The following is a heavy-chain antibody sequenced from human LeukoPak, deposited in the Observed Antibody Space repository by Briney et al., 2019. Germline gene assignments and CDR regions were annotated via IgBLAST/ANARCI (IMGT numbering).Heavy chain of an antibody. CDR2: IRSKVNNYAT. J-gene: IGHJ4*02. CDR3: TRRSGDDSRGYYDY. V-gene: IGHV3-73*01. D-gene: IGHD3-22*01. CDR1: GFTFSGSA. Sequence: GGSLTLSCAASGFTFSGSAMHWVRQASGKGLEWVGRIRSKVNNYATAYAASVKGRFTISRDESKNTAYLQINSLKTEDTAVYYCTRRSGDDSRGYYDYWGQGTLVTVSS.